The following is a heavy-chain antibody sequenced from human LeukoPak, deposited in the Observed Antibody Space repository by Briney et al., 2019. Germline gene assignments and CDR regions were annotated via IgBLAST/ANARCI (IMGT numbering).Heavy chain of an antibody. CDR3: ARQGVGGTDY. V-gene: IGHV4-39*01. Sequence: SETLSLSCTVSGGSISSSSYYWDWIRQPPGKGLEWIGSISYSGNTYYNPSLESRVTISADTSKNQFSLKLSSVTAADTAVYYCARQGVGGTDYWAQGTLVTVSS. D-gene: IGHD1-26*01. CDR1: GGSISSSSYY. J-gene: IGHJ4*02. CDR2: ISYSGNT.